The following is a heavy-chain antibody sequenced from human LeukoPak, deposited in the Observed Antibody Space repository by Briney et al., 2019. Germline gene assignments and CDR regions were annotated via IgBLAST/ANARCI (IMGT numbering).Heavy chain of an antibody. J-gene: IGHJ6*02. D-gene: IGHD2-15*01. CDR1: GFTFSSYA. CDR2: ISGSGGST. CDR3: AKDQRVVVVVARYGYYGMDV. Sequence: GGSLRLSCAASGFTFSSYAMSWVRQAPGKELEWVSAISGSGGSTYYADSVKGRFTISRDNSKNTLYLQMNSLRAEDTAVYYCAKDQRVVVVVARYGYYGMDVWGQGTTVTVSS. V-gene: IGHV3-23*01.